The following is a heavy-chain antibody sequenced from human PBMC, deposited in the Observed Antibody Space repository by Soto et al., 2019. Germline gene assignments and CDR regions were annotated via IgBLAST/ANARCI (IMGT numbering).Heavy chain of an antibody. J-gene: IGHJ3*02. V-gene: IGHV3-23*01. CDR2: ISGSGGST. D-gene: IGHD3-3*01. CDR3: AKREADFWSGLPRPGVFDI. Sequence: GGSLRLSCAASGFTFSSYAMSWVRQAPGKGLEWVSAISGSGGSTYYADSVKGRFTISRDNSKNTLYLQMNSLRAEDTSVYYCAKREADFWSGLPRPGVFDIWGQGTMVTVSS. CDR1: GFTFSSYA.